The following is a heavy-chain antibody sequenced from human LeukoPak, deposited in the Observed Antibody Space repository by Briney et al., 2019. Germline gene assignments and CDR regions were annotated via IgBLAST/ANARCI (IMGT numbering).Heavy chain of an antibody. J-gene: IGHJ3*02. V-gene: IGHV3-21*01. CDR1: GFTFSSYS. CDR3: ARDRPTSHSDAFDI. Sequence: GGSLSLPCAASGFTFSSYSLNWVRKPPGKGLEWVSSISSSSSYIYYADSVKGRFTISRDNAKNSLYLQMNSLRAEDTAVYYCARDRPTSHSDAFDIWGQGTMVTVSS. CDR2: ISSSSSYI.